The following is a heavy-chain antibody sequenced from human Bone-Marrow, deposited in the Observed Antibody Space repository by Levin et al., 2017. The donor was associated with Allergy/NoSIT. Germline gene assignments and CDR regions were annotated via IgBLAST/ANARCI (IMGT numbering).Heavy chain of an antibody. CDR1: GFTFSTYS. J-gene: IGHJ3*02. CDR2: ISTSSSTI. V-gene: IGHV3-48*01. CDR3: ARGYSRGRKAFDS. Sequence: SCAASGFTFSTYSMNWVRQAPGKGLEWVSYISTSSSTIYYVDSVKGRFTISRDNAENALYLQMNSLRAEDTAVYYCARGYSRGRKAFDSWGQGTMVTVSS. D-gene: IGHD6-19*01.